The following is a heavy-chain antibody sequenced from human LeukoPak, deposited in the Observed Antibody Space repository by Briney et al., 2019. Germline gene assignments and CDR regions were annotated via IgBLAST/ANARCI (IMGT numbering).Heavy chain of an antibody. CDR2: IYYSGST. CDR3: ARGGGSSSWYLFDY. J-gene: IGHJ4*02. V-gene: IGHV4-59*01. D-gene: IGHD6-13*01. CDR1: GGSISSYY. Sequence: PSETLSLTCTVSGGSISSYYWSWIRQPPGKGLEWIGYIYYSGSTNYNPSLKSRVTISVDTSKNQFSLKLSSVTAADTAVYYCARGGGSSSWYLFDYWGQGTLVTVSS.